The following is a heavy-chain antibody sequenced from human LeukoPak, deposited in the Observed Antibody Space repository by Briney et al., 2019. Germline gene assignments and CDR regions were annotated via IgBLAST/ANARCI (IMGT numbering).Heavy chain of an antibody. CDR1: GGSFSGYY. V-gene: IGHV4-34*01. J-gene: IGHJ3*02. D-gene: IGHD7-27*01. Sequence: SETLSLTCAVYGGSFSGYYWSWIRQPPGKGLEWIGEINHSGSTNYNPSLKSRVTISVDTSKNQFSLKLSSVTAADTAVYYCARDQSTGGLLDAFDIWGQGTMVTVSS. CDR3: ARDQSTGGLLDAFDI. CDR2: INHSGST.